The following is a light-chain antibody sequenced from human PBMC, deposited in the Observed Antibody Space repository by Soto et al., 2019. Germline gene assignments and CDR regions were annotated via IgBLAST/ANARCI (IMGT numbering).Light chain of an antibody. V-gene: IGKV3-15*01. Sequence: EIVMTQSPATLSVSPGERATVPCRASQSVRNNLAWYQQKPGQAPRLLIYGASTRATGIPARFSGSGYGTDFTLTISSLETEDFAVYYCLQRTNGLTFGGGTTVEI. CDR1: QSVRNN. J-gene: IGKJ4*01. CDR2: GAS. CDR3: LQRTNGLT.